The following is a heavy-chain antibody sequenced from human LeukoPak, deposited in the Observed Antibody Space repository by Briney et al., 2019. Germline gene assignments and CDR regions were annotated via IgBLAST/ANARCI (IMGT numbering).Heavy chain of an antibody. V-gene: IGHV3-7*01. Sequence: GGSLRLSCAASGFTFSNYWMSWVRQAPGKGLEWVANIKRDGSDIHYVDSVKGRFTISRDNDKDSLYLQMNSLRVEDTAVYYCARVGGWFYFDCWGQGTLVTVSS. D-gene: IGHD6-19*01. CDR2: IKRDGSDI. CDR3: ARVGGWFYFDC. CDR1: GFTFSNYW. J-gene: IGHJ4*02.